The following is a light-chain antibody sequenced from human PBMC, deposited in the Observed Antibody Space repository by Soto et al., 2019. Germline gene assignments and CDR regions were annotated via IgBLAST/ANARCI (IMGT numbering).Light chain of an antibody. CDR3: CSYAGSSTWVV. CDR2: EGS. J-gene: IGLJ2*01. V-gene: IGLV2-23*01. Sequence: QSVLTQPASVSGSPGQSITISCTGTSSDVGSYNLVSWYQQHPGKAPKHMIYEGSKRPSGVSNRFSGSKSGNTASLTISGLQAEDEADYYCCSYAGSSTWVVFGGGTQLTVL. CDR1: SSDVGSYNL.